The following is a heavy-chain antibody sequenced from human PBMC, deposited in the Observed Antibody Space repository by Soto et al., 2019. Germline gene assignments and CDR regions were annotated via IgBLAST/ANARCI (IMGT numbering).Heavy chain of an antibody. V-gene: IGHV3-30-3*01. CDR1: GFTFNNYA. CDR2: ISYDGNKK. CDR3: ARGPWYYFDY. Sequence: QVQLVESGGGVVQPGRSLRLSCAASGFTFNNYAMYWVRQAPGKGLDWVALISYDGNKKNYADFVKGRFTISRDNSKNTLHLQMNSLRAEDTAVYYCARGPWYYFDYLGQGILVTVSS. J-gene: IGHJ4*02.